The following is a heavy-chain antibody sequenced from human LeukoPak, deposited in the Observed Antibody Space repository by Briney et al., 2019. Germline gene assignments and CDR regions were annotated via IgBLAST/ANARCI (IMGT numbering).Heavy chain of an antibody. V-gene: IGHV1-18*01. J-gene: IGHJ4*02. Sequence: ASVKVSCKASGYTFTSYGISWVRQAPGQGLERMGWISAYNGNTNYAQKLQGRVTMTTDTSTSTAYMELRSLGSDDTAVYYCARDRGGIVVVPAAMGTLDYWGQGTLVTVSS. CDR2: ISAYNGNT. D-gene: IGHD2-2*01. CDR1: GYTFTSYG. CDR3: ARDRGGIVVVPAAMGTLDY.